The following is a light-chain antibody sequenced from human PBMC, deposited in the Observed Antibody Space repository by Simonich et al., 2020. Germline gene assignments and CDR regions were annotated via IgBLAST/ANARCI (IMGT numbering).Light chain of an antibody. CDR1: QSFLSSSNNKNY. V-gene: IGKV4-1*01. CDR3: QQYYSTPYT. CDR2: WAS. J-gene: IGKJ2*01. Sequence: DIVMTESPDSLAVSLGERATINCKSSQSFLSSSNNKNYLAWYQQKPEQPPKLLIYWASTRESGVPDRFSGCGSGTDFTLTISSLQAEDVAVYYCQQYYSTPYTFGQGTKLEIK.